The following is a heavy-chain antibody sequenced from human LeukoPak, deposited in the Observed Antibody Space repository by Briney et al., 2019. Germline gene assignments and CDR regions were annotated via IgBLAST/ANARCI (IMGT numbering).Heavy chain of an antibody. CDR1: GYTFSDYS. CDR2: ISYDGSYK. V-gene: IGHV3-30*18. J-gene: IGHJ4*02. D-gene: IGHD6-13*01. Sequence: GRSLKLSCTASGYTFSDYSMHWVRQAPGKGLEWVAVISYDGSYKFYADSVKGRFTISRDNSKSTLYLQMNSLRAEDTAVYYCAKDRYSGLNTIDYWGQGTLVTVSS. CDR3: AKDRYSGLNTIDY.